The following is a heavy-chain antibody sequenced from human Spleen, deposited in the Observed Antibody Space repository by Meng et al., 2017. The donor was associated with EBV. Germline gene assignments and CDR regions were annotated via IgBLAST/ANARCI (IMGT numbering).Heavy chain of an antibody. CDR2: IYFSGST. CDR3: AGRDHAPLY. D-gene: IGHD1-14*01. J-gene: IGHJ4*02. CDR1: GDSISGGGNY. Sequence: VELQESGPGLVKPSQTLSLTFAVSGDSISGGGNYWSWIRQPPGKGLEWLGYIYFSGSTYYNPSLRSRITISLDTSDNHFSLKLTSVTAADTAVYYCAGRDHAPLYWGQGALVTVSS. V-gene: IGHV4-30-4*01.